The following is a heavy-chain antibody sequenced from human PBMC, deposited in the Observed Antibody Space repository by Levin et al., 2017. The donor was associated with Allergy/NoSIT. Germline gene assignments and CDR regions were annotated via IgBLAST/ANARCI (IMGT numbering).Heavy chain of an antibody. V-gene: IGHV3-21*01. Sequence: GESLKISCEASGFDFHIYIMNWVRQAPGKGLEWLSSITTGSNYKYYIDSVRGRFVISRDNGRNSLYLQMNSLRAEDTAVYYCARSHPLTGTTHFSYQDGMDVWGQGTTVTVSS. CDR3: ARSHPLTGTTHFSYQDGMDV. D-gene: IGHD1/OR15-1a*01. CDR2: ITTGSNYK. CDR1: GFDFHIYI. J-gene: IGHJ6*02.